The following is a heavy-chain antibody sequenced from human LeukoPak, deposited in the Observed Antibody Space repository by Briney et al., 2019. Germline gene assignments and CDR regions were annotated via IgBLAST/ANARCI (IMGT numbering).Heavy chain of an antibody. CDR1: GGSISSGDFY. CDR3: AAVDFGVVIF. D-gene: IGHD3-3*01. J-gene: IGHJ4*02. V-gene: IGHV4-30-4*08. Sequence: TLSLTCTVSGGSISSGDFYWSWIRQPPGKGLEWIGYIYYSGSTYYNPSLKSRVTISLDTSKNQFSLKLSSVTAADTAVYYCAAVDFGVVIFWGQRTLVTVSS. CDR2: IYYSGST.